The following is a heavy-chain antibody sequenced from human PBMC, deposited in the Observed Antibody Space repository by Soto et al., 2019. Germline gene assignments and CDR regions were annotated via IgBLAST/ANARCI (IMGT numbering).Heavy chain of an antibody. J-gene: IGHJ6*02. CDR1: GFTFSDYY. CDR2: ISSSGSTI. V-gene: IGHV3-11*01. D-gene: IGHD3-3*01. CDR3: ARDHVRFLEWLMANYYYGMDV. Sequence: QVQLVESGGGLVKPGGSLRLSCAASGFTFSDYYMSWIRQAPGKGLEWVSYISSSGSTIYYAASVKGRFTISRDNAKNSLYLQMNSLRAEDTAVYYCARDHVRFLEWLMANYYYGMDVWGQGTTVTVSS.